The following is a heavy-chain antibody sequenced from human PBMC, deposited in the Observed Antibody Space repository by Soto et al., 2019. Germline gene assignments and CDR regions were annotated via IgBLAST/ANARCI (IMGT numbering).Heavy chain of an antibody. D-gene: IGHD3-22*01. Sequence: GESLKISFNGSAYSFSNYWIVWVLQMPGKGVEWMGLIYPGDSDIRYNPSFQGQVTMSTDRSISTAYLQWRRLKESDTAIYYCTRHARLESSGYYSNWGQGPLVTVS. J-gene: IGHJ4*02. CDR2: IYPGDSDI. V-gene: IGHV5-51*01. CDR3: TRHARLESSGYYSN. CDR1: AYSFSNYW.